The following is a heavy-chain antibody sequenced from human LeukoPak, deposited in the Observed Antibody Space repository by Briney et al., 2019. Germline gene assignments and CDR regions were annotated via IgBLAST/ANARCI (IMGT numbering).Heavy chain of an antibody. CDR3: ATSRTLDH. CDR2: IKQDGSEK. V-gene: IGHV3-7*05. Sequence: GGSLRLSCAAPGFTFSSYWMNWVRQAPGKGVEWVANIKQDGSEKYYVDSVKGRFTISRDNAKSSLYLQMNSLRVEDTAVYYCATSRTLDHWGQGTLVTVSS. CDR1: GFTFSSYW. J-gene: IGHJ4*02.